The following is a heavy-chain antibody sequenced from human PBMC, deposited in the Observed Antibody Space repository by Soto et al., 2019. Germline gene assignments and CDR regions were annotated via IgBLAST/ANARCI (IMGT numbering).Heavy chain of an antibody. CDR2: IRYSGST. CDR3: AKGGTSSVPFDY. Sequence: QVQLQESGPGLVKPSETLSLTCTVSGGSVSPYYWSWIRQSPGKGLEWIGNIRYSGSTDYNPSLESRVNRKIDTATEPCSRNCTCVTAGDTAVYYCAKGGTSSVPFDYWGQGTLVTGSS. CDR1: GGSVSPYY. D-gene: IGHD2-15*01. J-gene: IGHJ4*02. V-gene: IGHV4-59*02.